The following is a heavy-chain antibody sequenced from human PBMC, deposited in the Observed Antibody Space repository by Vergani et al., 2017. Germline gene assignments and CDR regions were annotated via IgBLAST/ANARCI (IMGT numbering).Heavy chain of an antibody. CDR1: GFTFSSYA. CDR3: AKDRRRSSGWYDNWFDH. D-gene: IGHD6-19*01. Sequence: EVQLLESGGGLVQPGGSLRLSCAASGFTFSSYAMSWVRQAPGKGLEWVSAISGSGGSTYYADSVKGRFTISRDNSKNTLYLQMNSLRAEDTAVYYCAKDRRRSSGWYDNWFDHWGQGTLVTVSS. J-gene: IGHJ5*02. V-gene: IGHV3-23*01. CDR2: ISGSGGST.